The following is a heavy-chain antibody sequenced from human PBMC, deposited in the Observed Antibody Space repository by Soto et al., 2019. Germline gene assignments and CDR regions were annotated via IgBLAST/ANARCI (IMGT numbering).Heavy chain of an antibody. CDR1: GFTFSSYT. CDR2: ITSSSSYI. D-gene: IGHD3-3*01. J-gene: IGHJ5*02. V-gene: IGHV3-21*01. CDR3: ARESALGFDP. Sequence: GSLRLSCAASGFTFSSYTVNWVRQAPGKGLEWVSSITSSSSYIYYADSVKGRFTISRDNAKNSLYLQMNSLSDEDTAVYYCARESALGFDPWGQGTLVTVSS.